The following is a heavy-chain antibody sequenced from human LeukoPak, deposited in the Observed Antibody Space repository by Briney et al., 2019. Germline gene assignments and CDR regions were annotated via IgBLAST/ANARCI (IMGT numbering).Heavy chain of an antibody. CDR3: ARVRRDYYGSGSHFDY. Sequence: ASVKVSCKASGYTFTSYDINWVRQAPGQGLEWMGWISAYNGNTNYAQKLQGRVTMTTDTSTSTAYMELRSLRSDDTAVYYCARVRRDYYGSGSHFDYWGQGTLVTVSS. J-gene: IGHJ4*02. CDR2: ISAYNGNT. CDR1: GYTFTSYD. V-gene: IGHV1-18*01. D-gene: IGHD3-10*01.